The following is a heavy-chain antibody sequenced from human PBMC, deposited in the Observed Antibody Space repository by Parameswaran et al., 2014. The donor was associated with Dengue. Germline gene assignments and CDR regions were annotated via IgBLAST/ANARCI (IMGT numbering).Heavy chain of an antibody. D-gene: IGHD6-6*01. Sequence: VRQAPGKGLEWVSLIYSGGNAYYADSVRGRLTVSRDNSKNVVYLQMGNLRAEDTAVYYCARYSRSSWGYYYYYMDVWGNGTTVTVSS. CDR3: ARYSRSSWGYYYYYMDV. J-gene: IGHJ6*03. V-gene: IGHV3-53*01. CDR2: IYSGGNA.